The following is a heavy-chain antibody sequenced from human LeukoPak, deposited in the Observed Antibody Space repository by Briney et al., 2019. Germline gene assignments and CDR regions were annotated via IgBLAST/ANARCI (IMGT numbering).Heavy chain of an antibody. CDR1: GGSISNNY. Sequence: PSETLSLTCTVSGGSISNNYWSWIRQPPGKGLEWIGYIYYSGSPNYNPSLKSRVTISVDTSKNQFSLKLSSVTAADTAVYYCARQRPCFDPWGQGALVTVSS. CDR2: IYYSGSP. V-gene: IGHV4-59*08. CDR3: ARQRPCFDP. D-gene: IGHD6-6*01. J-gene: IGHJ5*02.